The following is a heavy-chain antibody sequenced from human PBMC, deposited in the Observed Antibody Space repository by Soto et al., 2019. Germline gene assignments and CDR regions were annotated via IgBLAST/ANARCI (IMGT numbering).Heavy chain of an antibody. J-gene: IGHJ4*02. CDR2: ISAYNGNT. D-gene: IGHD3-10*01. V-gene: IGHV1-18*01. CDR3: ARDNGAIDY. CDR1: GYTFTSYG. Sequence: QVQLVQSGAEVKKPGASVKVSCKASGYTFTSYGISWVRQAPGQGLECMGWISAYNGNTKYAQKLQGRVTLTTDTSTSTAYRELRSLISDDTAVYYCARDNGAIDYWGQGTLVTVSS.